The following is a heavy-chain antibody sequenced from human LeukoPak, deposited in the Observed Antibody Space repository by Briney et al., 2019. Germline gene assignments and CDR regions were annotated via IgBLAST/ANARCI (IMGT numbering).Heavy chain of an antibody. CDR2: INSDGSST. J-gene: IGHJ4*02. D-gene: IGHD6-19*01. CDR3: ARVGSSDWYAY. Sequence: GGSLRLSCAASGFTFSRYRMHWVRQGPGEGLVWVARINSDGSSTTYVDSVKGRFTISRDNAKNTLCLQMNSLRAEDTAVYYCARVGSSDWYAYWGQGTLVTVSS. V-gene: IGHV3-74*01. CDR1: GFTFSRYR.